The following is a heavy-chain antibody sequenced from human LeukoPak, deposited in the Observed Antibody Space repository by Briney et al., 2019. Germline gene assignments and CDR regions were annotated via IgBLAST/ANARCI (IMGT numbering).Heavy chain of an antibody. J-gene: IGHJ4*02. Sequence: GGSLRLSCAASGFTFSNYAMSWVRQAPGKGLERVSAISGSASSTYHADSVKGRFTISRDNSKNTLYLQMNSLRAEDTAVYYCAKALKLTRIAVAGTAVDYWGQGTLVTVSS. V-gene: IGHV3-23*01. CDR2: ISGSASST. CDR1: GFTFSNYA. CDR3: AKALKLTRIAVAGTAVDY. D-gene: IGHD6-19*01.